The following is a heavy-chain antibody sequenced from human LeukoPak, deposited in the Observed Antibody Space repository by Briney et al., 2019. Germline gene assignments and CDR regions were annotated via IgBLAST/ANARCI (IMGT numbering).Heavy chain of an antibody. CDR3: ARESTVVTDGAFDI. Sequence: GGSLRLSCAASGFTFSSYAMSWVRQAPGKGLGWVSVIYSGGSTYYADSVKGRFTISRHNSKNTLYLQMNSLRAEDTAVYYCARESTVVTDGAFDIWGQGTMVTVSS. CDR2: IYSGGST. D-gene: IGHD4-23*01. V-gene: IGHV3-53*04. J-gene: IGHJ3*02. CDR1: GFTFSSYA.